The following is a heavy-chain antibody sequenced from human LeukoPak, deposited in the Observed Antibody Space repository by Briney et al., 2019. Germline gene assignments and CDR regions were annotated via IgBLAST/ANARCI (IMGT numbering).Heavy chain of an antibody. J-gene: IGHJ3*02. Sequence: SQTLSLTCTVSGDSISSGDYYWSWLRQPAGKGLEWIGRISSSGSTNYNPSLKSRVTISVDTSKNQFSLKLSSVTAADTAVYFCARGPYSYDSSGAFDIWGQGTMVTVSS. CDR2: ISSSGST. D-gene: IGHD3-22*01. CDR3: ARGPYSYDSSGAFDI. CDR1: GDSISSGDYY. V-gene: IGHV4-61*02.